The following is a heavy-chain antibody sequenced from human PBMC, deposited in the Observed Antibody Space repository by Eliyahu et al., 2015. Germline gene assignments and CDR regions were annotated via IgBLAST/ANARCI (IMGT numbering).Heavy chain of an antibody. J-gene: IGHJ4*02. CDR2: ISGSGAST. D-gene: IGHD3-3*02. CDR1: RYA. V-gene: IGHV3-23*01. Sequence: RYALVWVRQAPGKGLEWVAGISGSGASTYYEDSVRGRVTISRDNSKNTLHLQIHSLRVEDTAVYYCAKGIWRDYFDYWGQGALLTVSS. CDR3: AKGIWRDYFDY.